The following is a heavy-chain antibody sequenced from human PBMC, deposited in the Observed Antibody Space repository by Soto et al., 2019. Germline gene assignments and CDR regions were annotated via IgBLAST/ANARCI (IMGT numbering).Heavy chain of an antibody. CDR1: GFTFSSYA. CDR3: AKSRKDIVVVPAAMDYYDYGMDV. V-gene: IGHV3-23*01. Sequence: PVGSLRLSCAASGFTFSSYAMSWVSQAPGKGLEWVSAISGSGGSTNYADSVKGRFTISRDNSKNTLYLQMNSLRAEDTAVYYCAKSRKDIVVVPAAMDYYDYGMDVWGQGTTVTVS. J-gene: IGHJ6*02. D-gene: IGHD2-2*01. CDR2: ISGSGGST.